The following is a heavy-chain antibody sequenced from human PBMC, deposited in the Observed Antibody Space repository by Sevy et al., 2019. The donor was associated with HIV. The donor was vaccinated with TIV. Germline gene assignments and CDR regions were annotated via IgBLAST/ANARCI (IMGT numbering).Heavy chain of an antibody. CDR2: ISSSGSTI. V-gene: IGHV3-11*01. D-gene: IGHD6-19*01. Sequence: VGSLRLSCAASGFTFSDYYMSWIRQAPGKGLEWVSYISSSGSTIYYADSVKGRFTISRDNDKNSLYLQMNSLRAEDTAAYYCASQGAVAVSFDYWGHGTLVTVSS. CDR3: ASQGAVAVSFDY. CDR1: GFTFSDYY. J-gene: IGHJ4*01.